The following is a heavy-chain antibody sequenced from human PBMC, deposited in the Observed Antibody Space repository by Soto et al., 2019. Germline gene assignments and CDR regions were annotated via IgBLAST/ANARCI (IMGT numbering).Heavy chain of an antibody. D-gene: IGHD3-10*01. Sequence: GESLKISCKGSGYSFTSYWIGWVRQMPGKGLEWMGIIYPGDPDTRYSPSFQGQVTISADKSISTAYLQWSSLKASDTAMYYCTRPSNYGSGQYGMDVWGQGTTVTVSS. CDR2: IYPGDPDT. J-gene: IGHJ6*02. CDR3: TRPSNYGSGQYGMDV. CDR1: GYSFTSYW. V-gene: IGHV5-51*01.